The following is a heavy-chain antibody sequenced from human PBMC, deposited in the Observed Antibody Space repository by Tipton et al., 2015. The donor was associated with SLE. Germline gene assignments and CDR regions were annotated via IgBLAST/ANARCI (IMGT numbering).Heavy chain of an antibody. CDR2: ISSSGSTI. CDR1: GFTFSSYE. Sequence: GSLRLSCAASGFTFSSYEMNWVRQAPGKGLEWVSYISSSGSTIYYADSVKGRFTISRDNAKNSLYLQMNSLRAEDTAVYYCARIPRGKWLGPFDYWGQGTLVTVSS. V-gene: IGHV3-48*03. CDR3: ARIPRGKWLGPFDY. J-gene: IGHJ4*02. D-gene: IGHD3-22*01.